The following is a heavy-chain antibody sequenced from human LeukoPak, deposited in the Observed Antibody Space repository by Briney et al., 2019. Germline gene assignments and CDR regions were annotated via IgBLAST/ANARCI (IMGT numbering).Heavy chain of an antibody. J-gene: IGHJ4*02. Sequence: GGSLRLSCAASGFTFSNYWIHWVRQAPGKGLVWVSRIDNAGSSTTYADSVKSRFTISRDNAENTLYLQMNSLRVEDTAFYYCAKDNRRHYTSGPNPDSLHWGQGALVTVSS. V-gene: IGHV3-74*03. D-gene: IGHD6-19*01. CDR2: IDNAGSST. CDR3: AKDNRRHYTSGPNPDSLH. CDR1: GFTFSNYW.